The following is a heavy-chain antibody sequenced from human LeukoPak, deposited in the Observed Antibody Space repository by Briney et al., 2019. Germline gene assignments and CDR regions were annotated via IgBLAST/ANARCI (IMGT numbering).Heavy chain of an antibody. Sequence: SWSLSVNSQITGRATCSERGWISRDAPAKKKKRIGYIYYSGSTNYNPSLKSRVTISVGTSKNQFSLKLNSVTAADTAVYYCARDSEYNYGFDNWGQGSLVTVSS. D-gene: IGHD5-18*01. CDR3: ARDSEYNYGFDN. V-gene: IGHV4-59*01. J-gene: IGHJ4*02. CDR1: GRATCSER. CDR2: IYYSGST.